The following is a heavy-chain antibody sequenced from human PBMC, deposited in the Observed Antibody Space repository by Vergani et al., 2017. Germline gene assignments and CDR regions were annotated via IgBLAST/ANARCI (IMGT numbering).Heavy chain of an antibody. D-gene: IGHD2-2*02. J-gene: IGHJ4*02. CDR2: IKQDGSEK. V-gene: IGHV3-7*01. CDR3: AREGGYCSSTSCYTFIDY. CDR1: GFTFSSYW. Sequence: EVQLVESGGGLVQPRGSLRLSCAASGFTFSSYWMSWVRQAPGKGLEWVANIKQDGSEKYYVDSVKGRFTISRDNAKNSLYLQMNSLRAEDTAVYYCAREGGYCSSTSCYTFIDYWGQGTLVTVSS.